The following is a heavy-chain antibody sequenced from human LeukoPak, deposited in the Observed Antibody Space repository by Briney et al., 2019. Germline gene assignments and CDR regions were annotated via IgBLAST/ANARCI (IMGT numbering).Heavy chain of an antibody. CDR2: MNPNSGNT. D-gene: IGHD4-11*01. CDR3: ARAGNYHYYYYYMTS. J-gene: IGHJ6*03. CDR1: GYTFTSCD. V-gene: IGHV1-8*01. Sequence: GASVKVSCKASGYTFTSCDINWVRQATGQGLEWMGWMNPNSGNTGYAQKFQGRVTMTRNTSISTAYMELSSLRSEDTAVYYCARAGNYHYYYYYMTSGAKGPRSPSP.